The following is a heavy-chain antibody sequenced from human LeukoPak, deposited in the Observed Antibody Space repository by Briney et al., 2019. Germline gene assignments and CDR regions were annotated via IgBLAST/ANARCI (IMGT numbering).Heavy chain of an antibody. CDR2: IWYDGSNK. Sequence: GGSLRLSCAASGFTFSTYGMHWVRQAPGKGLEWVAVIWYDGSNKYYADSVKGRFTISRDNSKNTLYLQMNGLRAEDTAVYYCARADCGGDCYSRPDYWGQGTLVTVSS. D-gene: IGHD2-21*02. CDR1: GFTFSTYG. J-gene: IGHJ4*02. CDR3: ARADCGGDCYSRPDY. V-gene: IGHV3-33*01.